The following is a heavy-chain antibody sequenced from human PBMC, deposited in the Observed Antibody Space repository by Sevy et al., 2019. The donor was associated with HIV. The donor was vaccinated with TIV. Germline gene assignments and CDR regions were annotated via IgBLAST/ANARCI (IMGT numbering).Heavy chain of an antibody. CDR1: GFTFSSYS. V-gene: IGHV3-48*02. D-gene: IGHD7-27*01. J-gene: IGHJ4*02. CDR2: ISSSSSTI. CDR3: ARGVTGDLDYFDY. Sequence: GGSPRLSCAASGFTFSSYSMNWVRQAPGKGLEWVSYISSSSSTIYYADSVKGRFTISRDKAKNSLYLQMNSLRDEDTAVYYCARGVTGDLDYFDYWGQGTLVTVSS.